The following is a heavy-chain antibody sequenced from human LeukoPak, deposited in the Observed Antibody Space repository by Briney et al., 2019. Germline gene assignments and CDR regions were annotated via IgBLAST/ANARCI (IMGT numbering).Heavy chain of an antibody. CDR1: GGSISSSSYY. Sequence: SETLSLTXTVSGGSISSSSYYWGWIRQPPGKGLEWIGSIYYSGSTYYKPSLKSRVTISVDTSKNQFSLKLSSVTATDTAVYYCARRRSGYGQIDYWGQGTLVTVSS. J-gene: IGHJ4*02. CDR3: ARRRSGYGQIDY. D-gene: IGHD5-12*01. CDR2: IYYSGST. V-gene: IGHV4-39*01.